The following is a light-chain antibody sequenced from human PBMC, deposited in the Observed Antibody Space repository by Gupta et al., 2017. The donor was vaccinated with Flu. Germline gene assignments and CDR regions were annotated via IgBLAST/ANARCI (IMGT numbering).Light chain of an antibody. CDR1: TSDIGGYNY. V-gene: IGLV2-14*01. CDR3: NSYSSSSTPYV. CDR2: EVS. J-gene: IGLJ1*01. Sequence: QSALTPPASVSGSPGQSITISCTGGTSDIGGYNYVSWYQQHPGKAPKLIISEVSNRPSGVSTRFSGSKSGNTASLMISGLQAEDEADYYCNSYSSSSTPYVFGTGTKVTVL.